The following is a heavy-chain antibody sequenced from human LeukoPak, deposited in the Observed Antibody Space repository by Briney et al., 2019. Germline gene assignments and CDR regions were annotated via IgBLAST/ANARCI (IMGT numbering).Heavy chain of an antibody. CDR1: GFTFSSYA. J-gene: IGHJ4*02. CDR2: ISYDGSNK. CDR3: AREYSSGWYETTFDY. V-gene: IGHV3-30-3*01. D-gene: IGHD6-19*01. Sequence: PGGSLRLSCAASGFTFSSYAMHWVRQAPGKGLEWVAVISYDGSNKYYADSVKGRFTISRDNSKNTLYLQMNSLRAEDTAVYYCAREYSSGWYETTFDYWGQGTLVTVSS.